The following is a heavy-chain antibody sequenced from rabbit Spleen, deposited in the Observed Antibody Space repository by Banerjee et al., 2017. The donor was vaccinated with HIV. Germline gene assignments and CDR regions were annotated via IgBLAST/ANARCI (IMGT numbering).Heavy chain of an antibody. CDR1: GFTISSNY. CDR2: IDPIFGTT. CDR3: ARDRGSGWGDAIDP. Sequence: QLVESRGGLVTPGGSLKLSCKASGFTISSNYWMNWVRQAPGKGLEWIGYIDPIFGTTSYASWVNGRFTISSDNAQNTIYLQMNTLTAADTATYFCARDRGSGWGDAIDPWGPGTLVTVS. D-gene: IGHD4-1*01. J-gene: IGHJ2*01. V-gene: IGHV1S7*01.